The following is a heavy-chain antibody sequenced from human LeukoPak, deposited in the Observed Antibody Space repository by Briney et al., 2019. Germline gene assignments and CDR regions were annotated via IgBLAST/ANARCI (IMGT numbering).Heavy chain of an antibody. Sequence: GGSLRLSCVASGFTFSNAWMSWVRQAPGKGLEWVGRIKSRTDGGTTDYTAPVKGRVTSSRNDSKNTLYLQMNSLKTEDTAVYYCTTETVVVTAISDYWGQETLVTVSS. CDR3: TTETVVVTAISDY. V-gene: IGHV3-15*01. CDR2: IKSRTDGGTT. D-gene: IGHD2-21*02. J-gene: IGHJ4*02. CDR1: GFTFSNAW.